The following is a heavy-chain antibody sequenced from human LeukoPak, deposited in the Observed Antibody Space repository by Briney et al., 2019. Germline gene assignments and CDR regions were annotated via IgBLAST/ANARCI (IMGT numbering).Heavy chain of an antibody. Sequence: SGTLSLTCTVSGGSISSYYWSWIRQPPGKGLEWIGYIYSSGSTNYNPSLKGRVTISIDTSKNQFSLRLSSVTAADTAVYYCARGGSSSDYWGQGTLVTVSS. CDR3: ARGGSSSDY. CDR2: IYSSGST. CDR1: GGSISSYY. J-gene: IGHJ4*02. D-gene: IGHD6-13*01. V-gene: IGHV4-59*01.